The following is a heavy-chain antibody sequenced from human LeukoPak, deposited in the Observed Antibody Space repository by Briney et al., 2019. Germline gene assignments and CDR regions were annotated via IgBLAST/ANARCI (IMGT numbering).Heavy chain of an antibody. CDR3: ARALNYYDSSGSDY. CDR2: INSDGINT. V-gene: IGHV3-74*01. Sequence: PGGSLRLSCAASGFTFSNYWMHWVRQAPGKGLVWVSRINSDGINTSYADSVKGRFTISRDNAKNSLYLQMNSLRAEDTAVYYCARALNYYDSSGSDYWGQGTLVTVSS. CDR1: GFTFSNYW. D-gene: IGHD3-22*01. J-gene: IGHJ4*02.